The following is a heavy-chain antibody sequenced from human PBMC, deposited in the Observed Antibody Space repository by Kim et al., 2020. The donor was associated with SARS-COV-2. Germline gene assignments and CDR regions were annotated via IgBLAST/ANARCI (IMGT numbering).Heavy chain of an antibody. CDR3: ARGFYYDSSGYHDY. CDR1: GFTFSSYG. Sequence: GGSLRLSCAASGFTFSSYGMHWVRQAPGKGLEWVAVIWYDGSNKYYADSVKGRFTISRDNSKNTLYLQMNSLRAEDTAVYYCARGFYYDSSGYHDYWGQGTLVTFSS. J-gene: IGHJ4*02. CDR2: IWYDGSNK. D-gene: IGHD3-22*01. V-gene: IGHV3-33*01.